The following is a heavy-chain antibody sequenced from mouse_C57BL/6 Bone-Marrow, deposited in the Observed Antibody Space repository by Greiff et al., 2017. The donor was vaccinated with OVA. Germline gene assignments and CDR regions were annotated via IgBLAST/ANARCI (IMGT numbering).Heavy chain of an antibody. CDR2: ISDGGSYT. D-gene: IGHD2-5*01. CDR3: ARDRYSNYVDY. Sequence: EVKLVESGGGLVKPGGSLTLSCAASGFTFSSYAMSWVRQTPDKRLEWVATISDGGSYTSYPDNVKGRFTISRDNAKNNLYLQMSHLKSEDPAMYYCARDRYSNYVDYWGKGTSVTVSS. V-gene: IGHV5-4*01. J-gene: IGHJ4*01. CDR1: GFTFSSYA.